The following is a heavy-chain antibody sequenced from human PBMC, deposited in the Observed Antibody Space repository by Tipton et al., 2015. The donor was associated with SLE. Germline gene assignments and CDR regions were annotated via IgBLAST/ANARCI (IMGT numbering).Heavy chain of an antibody. CDR1: GASISSYY. J-gene: IGHJ5*02. V-gene: IGHV4-59*01. CDR3: ARGWYSRNWEWWFDP. Sequence: TLSLTCTVSGASISSYYWSWIRQPPGKGLEWIGYSTDYSPSLKSRVTISVDTSKNQVSLKLTSVTAADTAVYYCARGWYSRNWEWWFDPWGQGTLVTVSS. D-gene: IGHD6-13*01. CDR2: ST.